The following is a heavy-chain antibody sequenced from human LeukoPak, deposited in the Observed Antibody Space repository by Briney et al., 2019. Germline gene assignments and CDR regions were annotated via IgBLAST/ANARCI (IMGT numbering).Heavy chain of an antibody. CDR1: GYTFTSYG. D-gene: IGHD3-3*01. V-gene: IGHV1-18*01. J-gene: IGHJ4*02. Sequence: ASVKVSCKASGYTFTSYGISWVRQAPGQGLEWMGWISAYSGNTNYAQKLQGRVTMTTDTSTSTAYMELRSLRSDDTAVYYCARVGFWSGYYSAGEFDYWGQGTLVTVSS. CDR2: ISAYSGNT. CDR3: ARVGFWSGYYSAGEFDY.